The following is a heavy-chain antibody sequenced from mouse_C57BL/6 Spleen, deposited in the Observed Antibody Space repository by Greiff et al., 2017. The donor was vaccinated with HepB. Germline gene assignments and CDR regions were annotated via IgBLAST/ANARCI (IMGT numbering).Heavy chain of an antibody. CDR3: TRACYYYGSSYWYFDV. CDR2: IRNKANNHAT. Sequence: EVKVEESGGGLVQPGGSMKLSCAASGFTFSDAWMDWVRQSPEKGLEWVAEIRNKANNHATYYAESVKGRFTISRDDSKSSVYLQMNSLRAEDTGIYYCTRACYYYGSSYWYFDVWGTGTTVTVAS. CDR1: GFTFSDAW. J-gene: IGHJ1*03. D-gene: IGHD1-1*01. V-gene: IGHV6-6*01.